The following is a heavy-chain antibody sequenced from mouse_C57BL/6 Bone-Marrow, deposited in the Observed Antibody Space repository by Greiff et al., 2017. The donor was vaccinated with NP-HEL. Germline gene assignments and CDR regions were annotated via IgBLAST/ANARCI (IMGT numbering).Heavy chain of an antibody. CDR3: ARGITTVVEYYFDY. D-gene: IGHD1-1*01. Sequence: DVQLQESGPELVKPGASVKMSCKASGYTFTDYNMHWVKQSHGKSLEWIGYINPNNGGTSYNQKFKGKATLTVNKSSSTAYMELRSLTSEDSAVYYCARGITTVVEYYFDYWGQGTTLAVSS. CDR1: GYTFTDYN. V-gene: IGHV1-22*01. CDR2: INPNNGGT. J-gene: IGHJ2*01.